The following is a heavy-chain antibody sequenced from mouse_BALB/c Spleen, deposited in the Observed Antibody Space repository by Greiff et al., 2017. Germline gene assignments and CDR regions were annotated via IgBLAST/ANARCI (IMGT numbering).Heavy chain of an antibody. CDR1: GFTFSSFG. D-gene: IGHD1-1*01. CDR3: ARSSATHYYAMDY. CDR2: ISSGSSTI. V-gene: IGHV5-17*02. Sequence: EVQGVESGGGLVQPGGSRKLSCAASGFTFSSFGMHWVRQAPEKGLECVAYISSGSSTIYYADTVKGRFTISRDNPKNTLFLQMTSLRSEDTAMYYCARSSATHYYAMDYWGQGTSVTVSS. J-gene: IGHJ4*01.